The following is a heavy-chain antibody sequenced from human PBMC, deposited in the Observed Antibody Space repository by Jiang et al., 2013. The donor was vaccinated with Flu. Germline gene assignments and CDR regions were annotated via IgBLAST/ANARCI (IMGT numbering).Heavy chain of an antibody. CDR3: TRGSGAIDY. CDR1: GDSVSSQSAA. Sequence: QTLSLTCAISGDSVSSQSAAWNWLRQSPSRGLEWLGRTYYRSKWYNDYAVSVKSRITVNPDTSKNQFSLQLNSVTPEDTAVYYCTRGSGAIDYWGQGTLVTVSS. V-gene: IGHV6-1*01. J-gene: IGHJ4*02. CDR2: TYYRSKWYN. D-gene: IGHD3-10*01.